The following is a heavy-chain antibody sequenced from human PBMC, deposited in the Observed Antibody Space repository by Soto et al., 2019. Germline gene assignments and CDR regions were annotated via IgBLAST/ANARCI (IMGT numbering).Heavy chain of an antibody. CDR1: GFHFSSYS. Sequence: PGGSLILSCAASGFHFSSYSMNWVRQAPGKGLEWVAVISYDGSNKYYADSVKGRFTISRDNSKNTLYLQMNSLRAEDTAVYYCAKDPMRGQQLVGGYFDYWGQGALVTVSS. D-gene: IGHD6-13*01. CDR3: AKDPMRGQQLVGGYFDY. V-gene: IGHV3-30*18. CDR2: ISYDGSNK. J-gene: IGHJ4*02.